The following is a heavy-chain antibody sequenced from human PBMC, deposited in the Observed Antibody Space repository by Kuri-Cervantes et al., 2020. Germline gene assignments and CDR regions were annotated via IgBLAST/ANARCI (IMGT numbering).Heavy chain of an antibody. CDR3: ATGVVAATPGFVY. V-gene: IGHV1-18*01. CDR1: GYTFTSYG. Sequence: ASVKVSCKASGYTFTSYGISWVRQAPGQGLEWMGWISAYNGNTNYAQKFQGRVTMTEDTSTDTAYMELSSLRSEDTVVYYCATGVVAATPGFVYWGQGTLVTVSS. J-gene: IGHJ4*02. D-gene: IGHD2-15*01. CDR2: ISAYNGNT.